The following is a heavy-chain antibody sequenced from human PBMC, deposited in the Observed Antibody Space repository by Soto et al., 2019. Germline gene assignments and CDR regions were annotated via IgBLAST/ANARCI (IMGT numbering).Heavy chain of an antibody. D-gene: IGHD4-17*01. CDR2: IYYSGST. J-gene: IGHJ4*02. Sequence: QVQLQESGPGLVKPSETLSLTCTVSGGSISSYYWSWIRQPPGKGLEWIGYIYYSGSTNYTPSLKSRVTISVDTSKSQLSLKLSSVTAADTAVYYCARRYGYYFDYWGQGTLVTVSS. CDR1: GGSISSYY. V-gene: IGHV4-59*08. CDR3: ARRYGYYFDY.